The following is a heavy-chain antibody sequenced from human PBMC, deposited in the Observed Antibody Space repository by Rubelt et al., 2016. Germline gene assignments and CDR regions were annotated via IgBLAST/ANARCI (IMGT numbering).Heavy chain of an antibody. Sequence: SGSTYYNPSLKSRVTISVDTSKNQFSLKLSSVTAADTAVYYCASDPGVRGQYGMDVWGQGTTVTVSS. D-gene: IGHD3-10*01. J-gene: IGHJ6*02. V-gene: IGHV4-31*02. CDR3: ASDPGVRGQYGMDV. CDR2: SGST.